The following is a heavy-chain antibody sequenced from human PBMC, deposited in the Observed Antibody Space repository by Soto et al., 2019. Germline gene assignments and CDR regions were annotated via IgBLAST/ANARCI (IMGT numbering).Heavy chain of an antibody. V-gene: IGHV3-23*01. CDR3: AKGSSRYYDSFDY. CDR2: ITASGGST. Sequence: RLSCAASGFTFSNYAMYWVRQTPGKGLEWVSAITASGGSTYYADSVKGRFTISRDNSKNTMSLQMNSLRAEDRALYYCAKGSSRYYDSFDYWGQGTLVTVSS. D-gene: IGHD3-22*01. CDR1: GFTFSNYA. J-gene: IGHJ4*02.